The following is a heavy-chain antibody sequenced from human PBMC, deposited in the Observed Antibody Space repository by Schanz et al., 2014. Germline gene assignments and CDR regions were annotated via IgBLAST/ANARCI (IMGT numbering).Heavy chain of an antibody. J-gene: IGHJ4*02. D-gene: IGHD5-18*01. V-gene: IGHV3-74*01. Sequence: EVQLVESGGELIQPGGSLRLSCEASGFTFSRYWMHWVRQAPGKGLEWVSRLNFDETYTSYEDSVKGRFTISRDNAKNTVYLQMTSLRVEDTAVYYCARGGADSAMAHEYWGRGTLVTVSS. CDR1: GFTFSRYW. CDR2: LNFDETYT. CDR3: ARGGADSAMAHEY.